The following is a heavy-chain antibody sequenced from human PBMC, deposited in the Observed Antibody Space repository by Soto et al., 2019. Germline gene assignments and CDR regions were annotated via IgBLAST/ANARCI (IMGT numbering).Heavy chain of an antibody. CDR1: GYTFTSYG. CDR3: ARADVGTMVSYYYYGMDV. V-gene: IGHV1-18*01. Sequence: QVQLVQSGAEVKKPGASVKVSCKASGYTFTSYGISWVRQAPGQGLEWMGWISAYDGNTNYAQKLQGRVTMTTNTSTSTAYMELRSLRSDDTAVYYCARADVGTMVSYYYYGMDVWGQGTTVTVSS. J-gene: IGHJ6*02. D-gene: IGHD3-10*01. CDR2: ISAYDGNT.